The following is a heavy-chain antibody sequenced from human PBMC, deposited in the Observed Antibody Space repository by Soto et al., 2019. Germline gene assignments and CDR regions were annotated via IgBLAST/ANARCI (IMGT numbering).Heavy chain of an antibody. CDR3: ARGGIVLIFDY. V-gene: IGHV4-31*03. D-gene: IGHD2-8*01. Sequence: SETLSLTCTVSGGSISSGGYYWSWIRQHPGKGLEWIGYIYYSGSTYYNPSLKSRVTISVDTSKNQFSLKLSSVTAADTAVYYCARGGIVLIFDYWGQGTLVTVSS. J-gene: IGHJ4*02. CDR1: GGSISSGGYY. CDR2: IYYSGST.